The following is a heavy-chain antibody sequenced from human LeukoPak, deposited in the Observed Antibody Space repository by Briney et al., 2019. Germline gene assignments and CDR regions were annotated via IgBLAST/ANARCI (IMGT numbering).Heavy chain of an antibody. D-gene: IGHD1-26*01. CDR1: GFSISRYY. CDR3: ARLFGGQMMGYYVDY. CDR2: IFDGV. Sequence: GGSLRLSCEVSGFSISRYYMTWVRQAPGKGLESVPVIFDGVADSVRGRFTISRDSSKNTLFLQMNSLRHEDTAVYYCARLFGGQMMGYYVDYWGQGALITVSS. V-gene: IGHV3-53*01. J-gene: IGHJ4*02.